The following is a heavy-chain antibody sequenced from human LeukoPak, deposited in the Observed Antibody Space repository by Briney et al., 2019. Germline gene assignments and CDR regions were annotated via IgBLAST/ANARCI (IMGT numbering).Heavy chain of an antibody. J-gene: IGHJ3*02. Sequence: PGGSLRLSCAASGFTFSSYGMHWVRQAPGKGLEWVAFIRYDGSNKYYADPVKGRFTISRDNSKNTLYLQMNSLRAEDTAVYYCAKDRGRSYRNAFDIWGQGTMVTVSS. CDR2: IRYDGSNK. CDR1: GFTFSSYG. D-gene: IGHD1-26*01. CDR3: AKDRGRSYRNAFDI. V-gene: IGHV3-30*02.